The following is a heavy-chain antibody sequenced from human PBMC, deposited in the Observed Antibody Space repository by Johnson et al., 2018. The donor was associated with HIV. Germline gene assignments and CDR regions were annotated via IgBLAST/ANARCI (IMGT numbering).Heavy chain of an antibody. J-gene: IGHJ3*02. CDR3: VRASWFGAFDI. Sequence: QVQLVESGGGLVKPGGSLRLSCAASGITISSYAMHWVRQAPGKGLDWVTVISYHGSNKYYADSVKGRFTISRENAKNSLYLQMNNLRAGDSAVYYCVRASWFGAFDIWGQGTMVTVSS. D-gene: IGHD3-10*01. V-gene: IGHV3-30*14. CDR2: ISYHGSNK. CDR1: GITISSYA.